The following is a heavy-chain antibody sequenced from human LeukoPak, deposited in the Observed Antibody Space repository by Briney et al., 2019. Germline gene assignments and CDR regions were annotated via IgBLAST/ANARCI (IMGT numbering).Heavy chain of an antibody. D-gene: IGHD3-9*01. V-gene: IGHV3-30*04. CDR2: ISYDGSNK. CDR3: ARGTYDILTGYNNPLDAFDI. J-gene: IGHJ3*02. CDR1: GFTFSSYA. Sequence: GGSLRLSCAASGFTFSSYAMHWVRQAPGKGLEWVAVISYDGSNKYYADSVKGRFTISRDNSKNTLYLQMNSLRAEDTAVYYCARGTYDILTGYNNPLDAFDIWGQGTMVTVSS.